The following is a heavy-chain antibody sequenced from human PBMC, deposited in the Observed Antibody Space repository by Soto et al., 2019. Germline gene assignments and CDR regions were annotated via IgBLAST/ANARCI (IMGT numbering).Heavy chain of an antibody. CDR1: GFTFTSSA. J-gene: IGHJ6*02. Sequence: SVKVSCKASGFTFTSSAVQWVRQARGQRLEWIGWIVVGSGNTNYAQKFQERVAITRDMSTSTAYMELSSLRSEDTAVYYCAADGQPFFGYYYGIDVWGQGTTVTVSS. CDR3: AADGQPFFGYYYGIDV. D-gene: IGHD3-10*01. CDR2: IVVGSGNT. V-gene: IGHV1-58*01.